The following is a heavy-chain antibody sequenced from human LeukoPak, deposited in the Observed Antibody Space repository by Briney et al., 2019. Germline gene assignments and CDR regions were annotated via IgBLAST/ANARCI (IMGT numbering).Heavy chain of an antibody. CDR2: IYSGDTT. V-gene: IGHV3-66*01. D-gene: IGHD3-10*01. J-gene: IGHJ4*02. Sequence: GGSLRLSCAASGFTFSTNYMSWVRQAPGKGLEWVSVIYSGDTTFYADSVRGKFTISRDNSKNTLYLQMNSLRAEDTAVYYCASILRSSSGYYFDYWGQGTLVTVSS. CDR3: ASILRSSSGYYFDY. CDR1: GFTFSTNY.